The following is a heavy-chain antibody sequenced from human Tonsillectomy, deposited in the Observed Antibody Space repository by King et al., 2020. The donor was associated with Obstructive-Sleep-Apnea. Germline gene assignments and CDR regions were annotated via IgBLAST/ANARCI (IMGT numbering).Heavy chain of an antibody. CDR2: IYYSGST. CDR1: GGSISSGGYY. CDR3: AGCQGSDYYYGMDV. D-gene: IGHD6-6*01. Sequence: QVQLQESGPGLVKPSETLSLTCTVSGGSISSGGYYWSWIRQHPGKGLEWIGYIYYSGSTYYNPSLKSRVTISVDTSKNQFSLKLSSVTAADTAVYYCAGCQGSDYYYGMDVWGQGTTVTVSS. V-gene: IGHV4-31*03. J-gene: IGHJ6*02.